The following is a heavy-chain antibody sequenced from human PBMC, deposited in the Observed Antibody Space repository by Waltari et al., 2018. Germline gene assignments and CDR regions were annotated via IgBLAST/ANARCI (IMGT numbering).Heavy chain of an antibody. V-gene: IGHV3-23*03. J-gene: IGHJ4*02. CDR2: IYSGGST. CDR3: AKTGSAIVVDATDY. D-gene: IGHD3-22*01. Sequence: EVQLLESGGGLVQPGGSLRLSCAASGFTFSSYAMSWVRQAPGKGLGWVSVIYSGGSTYYADSVKGRFTISRDNSKNTLYLQMNSLRAEDTAVYYCAKTGSAIVVDATDYWGQGTLVTVSS. CDR1: GFTFSSYA.